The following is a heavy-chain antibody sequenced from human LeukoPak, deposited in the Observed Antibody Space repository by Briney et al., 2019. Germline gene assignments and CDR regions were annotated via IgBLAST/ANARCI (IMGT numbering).Heavy chain of an antibody. CDR1: GYTFTGYY. J-gene: IGHJ3*02. Sequence: ASVKVSCKASGYTFTGYYMHWMRQAPGQGLEWMGWINPNSDGTNYAQKFQGRVTMTRDTSINTAYMELSRLRSDDTAVYYCARFNYGSGSYTPHHAFDIWGQGTMVTVSS. D-gene: IGHD3-10*01. V-gene: IGHV1-2*02. CDR3: ARFNYGSGSYTPHHAFDI. CDR2: INPNSDGT.